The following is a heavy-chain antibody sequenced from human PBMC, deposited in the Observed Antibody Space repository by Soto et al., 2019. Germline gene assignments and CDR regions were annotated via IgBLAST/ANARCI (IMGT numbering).Heavy chain of an antibody. CDR1: GYTFITYG. J-gene: IGHJ4*02. CDR2: ISGYNGNT. V-gene: IGHV1-18*01. CDR3: ARPDFCSSTSCYPFCDY. D-gene: IGHD2-2*01. Sequence: QVQLVQSGAEVKKPGASVKVSCKASGYTFITYGIGWVRQAPGQGLEWMGWISGYNGNTNYAQKFQGRVTMTTDTSASAAYMELRTPRSDDTGVYYCARPDFCSSTSCYPFCDYWCQGTLVTVSS.